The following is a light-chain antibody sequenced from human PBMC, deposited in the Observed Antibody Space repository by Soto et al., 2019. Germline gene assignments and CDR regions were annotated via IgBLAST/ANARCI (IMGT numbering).Light chain of an antibody. J-gene: IGKJ1*01. Sequence: EIVMTQSPATLSVSPGERATLSCRASQSVSSNLAWYQPKPGQAPRLLIYGASTRATGIPARCSGSGSGTESTLTISSLQSEDFAVYYCQQYNNWPPWKFGQGTKVEIK. CDR2: GAS. CDR1: QSVSSN. CDR3: QQYNNWPPWK. V-gene: IGKV3-15*01.